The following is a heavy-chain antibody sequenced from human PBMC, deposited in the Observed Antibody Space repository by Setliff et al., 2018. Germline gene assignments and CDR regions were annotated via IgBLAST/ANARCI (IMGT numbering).Heavy chain of an antibody. Sequence: GESLKISCVASGPSFSSYAINWVRQAPGKGLEWVSGISGSGGSTYYADSVKGRFTISRDNSKNTLYLQMTSLTTEDTALYYCATTYSYDSRVVFDVWGQGTMVTVSS. CDR3: ATTYSYDSRVVFDV. CDR2: ISGSGGST. D-gene: IGHD3-22*01. CDR1: GPSFSSYA. J-gene: IGHJ3*01. V-gene: IGHV3-23*01.